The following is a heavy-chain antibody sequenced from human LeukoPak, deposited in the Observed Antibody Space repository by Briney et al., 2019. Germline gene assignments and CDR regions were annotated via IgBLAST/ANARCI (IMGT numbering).Heavy chain of an antibody. CDR1: GYTFTNYG. J-gene: IGHJ3*02. CDR3: ATTNIVVVTATLGPDAFDI. D-gene: IGHD2-21*02. V-gene: IGHV1-18*01. CDR2: ISAYNGNT. Sequence: ASVKVSCKASGYTFTNYGVTWMRQAPGRGLEWMGWISAYNGNTNYAQKLQGRVTMTTDTSTSTAYMELSRLRSDDTAVYYCATTNIVVVTATLGPDAFDIWGQGTMVTVSS.